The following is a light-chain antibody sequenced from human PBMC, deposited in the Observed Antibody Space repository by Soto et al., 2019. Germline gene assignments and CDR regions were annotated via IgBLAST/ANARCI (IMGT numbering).Light chain of an antibody. CDR2: DVS. CDR1: SSDVGAYNY. V-gene: IGLV2-14*01. Sequence: QSALTQPASVSGSPGQSITISCTGTSSDVGAYNYVSWYQQHPGKAPKPMIYDVSNRPSGVSNRFSGSKSGNTASLTISGLQAEDEADYYCSSYASSSTLVVFGGGTKVTVL. J-gene: IGLJ2*01. CDR3: SSYASSSTLVV.